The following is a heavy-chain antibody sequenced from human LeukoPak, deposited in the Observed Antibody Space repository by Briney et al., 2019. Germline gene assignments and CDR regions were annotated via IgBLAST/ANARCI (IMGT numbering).Heavy chain of an antibody. V-gene: IGHV4-59*12. D-gene: IGHD3-10*01. J-gene: IGHJ4*02. CDR3: ARPFGGSGY. CDR2: IYYSGST. CDR1: GGSISSYY. Sequence: SETLSLTCTVSGGSISSYYWSWIRQPPGKGLEWIGYIYYSGSTNYNPSLKSRVTISVDTSKNQFSLKLSSVTAADTAVYYCARPFGGSGYWGQGTLVTVSS.